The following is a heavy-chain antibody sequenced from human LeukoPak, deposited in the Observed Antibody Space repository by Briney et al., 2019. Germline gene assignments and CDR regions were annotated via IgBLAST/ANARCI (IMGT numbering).Heavy chain of an antibody. D-gene: IGHD2/OR15-2a*01. CDR2: IYPGYSDG. V-gene: IGHV5-51*01. CDR1: GYKLTNNW. Sequence: GESLKISCKISGYKLTNNWIGWVRQVPGKGLEWMGLIYPGYSDGKYSPSFQGQVTLSVDASISTAYLQWSSLKASDTAMYYCARWRSTSAFDIWGQGTMVTVSS. J-gene: IGHJ3*02. CDR3: ARWRSTSAFDI.